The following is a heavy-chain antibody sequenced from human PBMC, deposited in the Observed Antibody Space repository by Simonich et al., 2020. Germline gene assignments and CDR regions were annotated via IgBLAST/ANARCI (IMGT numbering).Heavy chain of an antibody. V-gene: IGHV3-7*01. CDR1: GFTFSRYW. CDR3: ARDREVYGSGSYYNY. D-gene: IGHD3-10*01. J-gene: IGHJ4*02. CDR2: IKQYGSEK. Sequence: EVQLVESGGGLVQPGGSLRLSCAASGFTFSRYWMSWVRQAPGKGLEWVTNIKQYGSEKYFVDSVKGRFTISRDNAKNSLYLQMNSLRAEDTAVYYCARDREVYGSGSYYNYWGQGTLVTVSS.